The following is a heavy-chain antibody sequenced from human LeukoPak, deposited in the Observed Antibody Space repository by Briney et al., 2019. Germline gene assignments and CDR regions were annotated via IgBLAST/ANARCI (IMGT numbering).Heavy chain of an antibody. D-gene: IGHD5-12*01. CDR1: GGSISGSNYF. CDR2: IYYSGST. J-gene: IGHJ4*02. V-gene: IGHV4-39*01. Sequence: SETLSLTCSVSGGSISGSNYFWGWIRQPPGKGLEWIGSIYYSGSTYYNPSLKSRVTISVDTSKNQFSLKLSSVTAADTAVYFCARRVEYSGYESYFDYWGQGTLVTVSS. CDR3: ARRVEYSGYESYFDY.